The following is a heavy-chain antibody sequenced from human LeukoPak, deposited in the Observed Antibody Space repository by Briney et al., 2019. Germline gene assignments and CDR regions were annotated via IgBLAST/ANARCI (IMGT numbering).Heavy chain of an antibody. CDR2: INPAGSET. CDR1: GFSFSAYW. CDR3: ARFGYVAAVDV. Sequence: GGSLRLSCAASGFSFSAYWMTWVRQAPGTGLEWVANINPAGSETYYVDPVKGRFSISRDNAKNLVYLQMNSLRAEDTAVYHRARFGYVAAVDVWGQGTPVTVSS. V-gene: IGHV3-7*01. D-gene: IGHD2-15*01. J-gene: IGHJ4*02.